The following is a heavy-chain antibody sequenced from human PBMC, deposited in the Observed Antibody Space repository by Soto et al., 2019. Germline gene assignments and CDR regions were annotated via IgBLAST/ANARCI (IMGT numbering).Heavy chain of an antibody. Sequence: PGGSLRLSCAASGFTFSSYAMSWVRQAPGKGLEWVSAISGSGGSTYYADSVKGRFTISRDNSKNTLYLQMNSLRAEDTAVYYCAKDPRGSGWPIPDGMDVWGQGTTVTVSS. D-gene: IGHD6-19*01. CDR2: ISGSGGST. V-gene: IGHV3-23*01. CDR1: GFTFSSYA. J-gene: IGHJ6*02. CDR3: AKDPRGSGWPIPDGMDV.